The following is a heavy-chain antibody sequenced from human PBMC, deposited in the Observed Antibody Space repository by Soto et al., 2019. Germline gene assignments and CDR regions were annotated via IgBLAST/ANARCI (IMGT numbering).Heavy chain of an antibody. D-gene: IGHD1-26*01. CDR2: IAYSGDT. CDR1: RAYHSNAYYS. CDR3: ARARCSRTRWEGWWFGP. V-gene: IGHV4-31*03. Sequence: SQTLWLTCTVSRAYHSNAYYSRTQVNQHPWQGLEWSGYIAYSGDTDYNPSLMSRVSISIDSSRNEFSLKLSASTAGVSPVHYCARARCSRTRWEGWWFGPWGEASLVTFSS. J-gene: IGHJ5*02.